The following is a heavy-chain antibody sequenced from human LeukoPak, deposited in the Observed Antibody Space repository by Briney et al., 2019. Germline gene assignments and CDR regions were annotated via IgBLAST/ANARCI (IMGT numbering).Heavy chain of an antibody. Sequence: ASVKVSCKASGYTFTSYGISWVRQAPGQGLEWLGWIGAYNGNTNYAQKLQGRVTMTTDTSTSAAYMELRSLRPDDTAVYYCARTWTYSHGYPGRVEGYYFDYWGQGTLVTVSS. CDR1: GYTFTSYG. V-gene: IGHV1-18*04. D-gene: IGHD5-18*01. J-gene: IGHJ4*02. CDR3: ARTWTYSHGYPGRVEGYYFDY. CDR2: IGAYNGNT.